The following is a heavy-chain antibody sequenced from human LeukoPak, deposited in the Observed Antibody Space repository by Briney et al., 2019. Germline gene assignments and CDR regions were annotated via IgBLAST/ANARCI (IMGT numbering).Heavy chain of an antibody. J-gene: IGHJ5*02. V-gene: IGHV1-2*02. CDR2: IHPNSGGT. Sequence: GASVKVSCKASGYTFTGYYMHWVRQAPGQGLEWMGWIHPNSGGTNHAQKFQARVTMTRDTSISTAYMELSRLRSDDTAVYYCAREIRVGNWFDPWGQGTLVTVSS. CDR1: GYTFTGYY. D-gene: IGHD3-10*01. CDR3: AREIRVGNWFDP.